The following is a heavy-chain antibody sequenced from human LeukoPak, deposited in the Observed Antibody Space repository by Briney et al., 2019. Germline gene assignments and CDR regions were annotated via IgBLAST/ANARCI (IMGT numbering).Heavy chain of an antibody. D-gene: IGHD3-22*01. CDR3: AIHPAYYYDSSGYYYFDY. Sequence: GGSLRLSCAASGFTFSSYAMSWVRQAPGKGLEWVSAISGSGGSTYYADSVKGRFTISRDNSKNTLYLQMNSLRAEDTAVYYCAIHPAYYYDSSGYYYFDYWGQGTLVTVSS. V-gene: IGHV3-23*01. CDR2: ISGSGGST. J-gene: IGHJ4*02. CDR1: GFTFSSYA.